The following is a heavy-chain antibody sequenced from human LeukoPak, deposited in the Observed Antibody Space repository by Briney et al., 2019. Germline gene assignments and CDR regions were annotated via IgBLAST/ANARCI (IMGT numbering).Heavy chain of an antibody. Sequence: GASLKISCKGSGSSFTNYWIGWVRQMPGKGLEGMGIIYPGDSDTRYSPSFQGQVTISADKSISTAYLQWSSLKASDTAMYFCASSWLVGQFDYWGQGTLVTVSS. CDR1: GSSFTNYW. V-gene: IGHV5-51*01. CDR2: IYPGDSDT. D-gene: IGHD6-19*01. CDR3: ASSWLVGQFDY. J-gene: IGHJ4*02.